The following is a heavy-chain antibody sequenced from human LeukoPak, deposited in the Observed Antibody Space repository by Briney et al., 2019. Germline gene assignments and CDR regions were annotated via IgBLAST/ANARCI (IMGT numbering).Heavy chain of an antibody. Sequence: GGSLRLSCAASGFTFSDYYMSWIRQAPGKGLEWVSYISSSGSTIYYADSVKGRFTISRDNANNSLYLQMNSLRAEDTAVYYCARGQQQLPVRFDPWGQGTLVTVSS. CDR3: ARGQQQLPVRFDP. CDR1: GFTFSDYY. V-gene: IGHV3-11*04. D-gene: IGHD6-13*01. CDR2: ISSSGSTI. J-gene: IGHJ5*02.